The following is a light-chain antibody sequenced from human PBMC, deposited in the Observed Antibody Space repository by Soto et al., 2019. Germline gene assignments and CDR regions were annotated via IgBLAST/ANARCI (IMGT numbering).Light chain of an antibody. CDR2: EVT. Sequence: QSVLNQPPSASGDPGQAVTTSFTGNNNEVVAYIYVSWYQQYPAKAPKLIIYEVTKRPSGVPDRFSGSKSGNTASLTVSGLQAEDEADYYCSSYADNNRVFGTGTKVTV. V-gene: IGLV2-8*01. CDR3: SSYADNNRV. CDR1: NNEVVAYIY. J-gene: IGLJ1*01.